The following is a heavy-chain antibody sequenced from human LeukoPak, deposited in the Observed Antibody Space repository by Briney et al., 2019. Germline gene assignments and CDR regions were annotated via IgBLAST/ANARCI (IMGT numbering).Heavy chain of an antibody. D-gene: IGHD3-9*01. Sequence: ASVKVSCKASGYTFTSYGISWVRQAPGQGLEWMGWISAYNGNTNYAQKLQDRVTMTTDTSTSTAYMELRSLRSDDTAVYYCARDQNILRYFDWLLDAFDIWGQRTMVTVSS. CDR3: ARDQNILRYFDWLLDAFDI. CDR2: ISAYNGNT. CDR1: GYTFTSYG. J-gene: IGHJ3*02. V-gene: IGHV1-18*01.